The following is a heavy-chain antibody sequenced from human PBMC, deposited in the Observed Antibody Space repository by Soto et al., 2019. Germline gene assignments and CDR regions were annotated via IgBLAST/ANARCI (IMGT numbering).Heavy chain of an antibody. CDR1: GFTFSSYG. J-gene: IGHJ4*02. D-gene: IGHD1-7*01. V-gene: IGHV3-23*01. CDR3: AKGRRAGGNYGFYSDF. CDR2: SSATGSGR. Sequence: GGSLRLSCAASGFTFSSYGMTWVRQAPGKGLEWVSFSSATGSGRYYADSVKGRFTISRDNSKNTLYLQMSSLRADDTAVYYCAKGRRAGGNYGFYSDFWGQGALVTVSS.